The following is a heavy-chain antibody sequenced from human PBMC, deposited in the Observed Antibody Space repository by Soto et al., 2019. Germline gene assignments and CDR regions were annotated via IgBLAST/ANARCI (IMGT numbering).Heavy chain of an antibody. V-gene: IGHV3-7*01. CDR3: VCGGNVGIY. CDR2: MDQAGSAP. D-gene: IGHD3-16*01. CDR1: GFTFSTYW. J-gene: IGHJ4*02. Sequence: EVQLVESGGGLVQPGGSLRLSCAASGFTFSTYWMPWVRQPPGQGLEWVANMDQAGSAPYYVDSVRGRFTVSRDNAKNSRYLQMNSLRVEDTAGDYGVCGGNVGIYWGQGTLVTVSP.